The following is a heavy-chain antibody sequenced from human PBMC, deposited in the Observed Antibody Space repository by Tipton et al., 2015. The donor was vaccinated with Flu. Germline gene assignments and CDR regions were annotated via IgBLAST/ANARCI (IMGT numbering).Heavy chain of an antibody. Sequence: LSLTCAASGFTFSDYYMSWIRQAPGKGLEWVSYISSSGSTIYYADSVKGRFTISRDNAKNSLYLQMNSLRAEDTAVYYCARDSDYYYYMDVWGKGTTVTVSS. CDR3: ARDSDYYYYMDV. CDR2: ISSSGSTI. D-gene: IGHD3-10*01. J-gene: IGHJ6*03. V-gene: IGHV3-11*01. CDR1: GFTFSDYY.